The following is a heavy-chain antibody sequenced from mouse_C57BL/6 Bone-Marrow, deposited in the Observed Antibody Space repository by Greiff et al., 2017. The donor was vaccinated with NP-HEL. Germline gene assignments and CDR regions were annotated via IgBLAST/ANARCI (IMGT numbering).Heavy chain of an antibody. CDR1: GYTFTSYW. V-gene: IGHV1-59*01. J-gene: IGHJ3*01. Sequence: VQLQQPGAELVRPGTSVKLSCKASGYTFTSYWMHWVKQRPGQGLEWIGVIDPSDSYTNYNQKFKGKATLTVDTSSSTAYMQHSSLTSEDSAVYYCATYAYWGQGTLVTVSA. CDR3: ATYAY. CDR2: IDPSDSYT.